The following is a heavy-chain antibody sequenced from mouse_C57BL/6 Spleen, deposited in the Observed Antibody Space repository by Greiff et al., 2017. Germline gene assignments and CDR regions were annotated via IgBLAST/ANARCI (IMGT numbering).Heavy chain of an antibody. V-gene: IGHV1-4*01. CDR3: ASGMGYGSSYSFDY. CDR1: GYTFTSYT. CDR2: INPSSGYT. Sequence: QVQLKQSGAELARPGASVKMSCKASGYTFTSYTMHWVKQRPGQGLEWIGYINPSSGYTKYNQKFKDKATLTADKSSSTAYMQLSSLTSEDSAVYYCASGMGYGSSYSFDYWGQGTTLTVSS. J-gene: IGHJ2*01. D-gene: IGHD1-1*01.